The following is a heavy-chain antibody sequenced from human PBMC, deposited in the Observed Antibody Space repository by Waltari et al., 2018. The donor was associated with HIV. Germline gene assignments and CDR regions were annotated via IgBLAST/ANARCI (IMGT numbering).Heavy chain of an antibody. J-gene: IGHJ4*02. CDR3: ASRRFDY. V-gene: IGHV3-7*01. CDR2: IKQDGSEK. Sequence: EVQLVESGGGLVQPGGSLRLSCVASGFTFSSYWMSWVRQAPGKGLEWVANIKQDGSEKYYVDSVKGRFTISRDNAKNSLYLQMNSLRAEDTAVYYCASRRFDYWGQGTLVTVSS. CDR1: GFTFSSYW.